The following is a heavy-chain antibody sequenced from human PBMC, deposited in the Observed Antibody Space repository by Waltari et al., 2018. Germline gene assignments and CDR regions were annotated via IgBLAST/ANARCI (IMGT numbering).Heavy chain of an antibody. D-gene: IGHD1-1*01. J-gene: IGHJ6*02. Sequence: QVQLVESGGGVVQPGRSLRLSCAASEFTFSSYAMHWVRQAPGKGLEVVGVSSYNERNIYYVDSVKGRFTISRDNFKKVLYLHMNSLRAEDTAIYYCARDYCDRTNCHGMDVWGQGTSVTVSS. V-gene: IGHV3-30*04. CDR1: EFTFSSYA. CDR3: ARDYCDRTNCHGMDV. CDR2: SSYNERNI.